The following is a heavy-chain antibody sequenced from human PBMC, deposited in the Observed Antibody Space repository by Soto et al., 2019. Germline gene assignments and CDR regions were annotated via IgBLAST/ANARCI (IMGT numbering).Heavy chain of an antibody. Sequence: PXASLKISCKTYGYSFISYWVAWVRQKPGKGLEWMGTFYPGDSTSTYSPSFQGQVTISVDKSISTAYLHLSSLKASDTAMYYCARIIGYCRKNDCSWTFDIWGQGTTVTASS. CDR1: GYSFISYW. V-gene: IGHV5-51*01. J-gene: IGHJ3*02. D-gene: IGHD2-2*03. CDR2: FYPGDSTS. CDR3: ARIIGYCRKNDCSWTFDI.